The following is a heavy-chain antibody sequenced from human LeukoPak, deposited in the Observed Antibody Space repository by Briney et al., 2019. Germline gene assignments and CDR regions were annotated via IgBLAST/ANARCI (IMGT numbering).Heavy chain of an antibody. CDR3: ASGTVGATVDY. V-gene: IGHV1-69*05. Sequence: SVKVSCKASGGTFSSYAISWVRQAPGQGLEWMGRIIPIFGTANYAQKFQGRVTITTVESTSTAYMELSSLRSEDTAVYYCASGTVGATVDYWGQGTLVTVSS. D-gene: IGHD1-26*01. J-gene: IGHJ4*02. CDR1: GGTFSSYA. CDR2: IIPIFGTA.